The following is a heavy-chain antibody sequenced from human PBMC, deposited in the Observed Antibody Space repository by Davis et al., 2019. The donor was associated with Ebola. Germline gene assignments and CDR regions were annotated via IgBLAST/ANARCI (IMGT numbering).Heavy chain of an antibody. V-gene: IGHV3-23*01. CDR3: AIARNYYGSQPIDY. D-gene: IGHD3-10*01. CDR1: GFTFSTYG. J-gene: IGHJ4*02. Sequence: PGGSLRLSCAASGFTFSTYGMTWVRQTPGKGLEWVSAISSSGSNTYYGDSVRGRLTISRDNSKNTLYLQVNSLRVEDTAVYYCAIARNYYGSQPIDYWGQGILVTVSS. CDR2: ISSSGSNT.